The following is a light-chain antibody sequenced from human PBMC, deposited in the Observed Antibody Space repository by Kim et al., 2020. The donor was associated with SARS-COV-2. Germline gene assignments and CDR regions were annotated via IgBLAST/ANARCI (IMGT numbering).Light chain of an antibody. V-gene: IGKV3-15*01. Sequence: APGERATLTGRASQSVSSDLAWYQQKPGQPPRLLIYDASTRATGIPARFSGSGSRTEFTLTISSLQSEDFAVYYCQQYNNWPPITFGQGTRLEIK. J-gene: IGKJ5*01. CDR1: QSVSSD. CDR3: QQYNNWPPIT. CDR2: DAS.